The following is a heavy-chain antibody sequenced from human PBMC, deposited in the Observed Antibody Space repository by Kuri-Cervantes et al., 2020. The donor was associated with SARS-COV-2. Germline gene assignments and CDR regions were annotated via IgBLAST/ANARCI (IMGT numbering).Heavy chain of an antibody. CDR2: IKSKTDGGTT. CDR1: GFTFSNAW. J-gene: IGHJ3*02. V-gene: IGHV3-15*01. D-gene: IGHD3-22*01. Sequence: GESLKISCAASGFTFSNAWMSWVRQAPGKGLEWVGRIKSKTDGGTTDYAAPVKGRFTISRDDSKNTLYLQMNSLKTEDTAVYYGTTSITMIVVVTSTDAFDIWGQGTMVTVSS. CDR3: TTSITMIVVVTSTDAFDI.